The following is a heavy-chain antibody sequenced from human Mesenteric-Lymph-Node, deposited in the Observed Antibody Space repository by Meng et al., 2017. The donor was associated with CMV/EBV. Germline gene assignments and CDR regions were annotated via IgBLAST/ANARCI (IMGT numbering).Heavy chain of an antibody. CDR2: IYHTGST. V-gene: IGHV4-4*02. CDR3: ARVRGNQQGISYYYYGMDV. CDR1: GGSINSSNW. J-gene: IGHJ6*02. D-gene: IGHD7-27*01. Sequence: SETLSLTCAVSGGSINSSNWWSWVRQPPGKGLQWIGEIYHTGSTNDSPSLRSRVTMSVDQSKNQFSLKLYSVTAADTAVYYCARVRGNQQGISYYYYGMDVWGQGTTVTVSS.